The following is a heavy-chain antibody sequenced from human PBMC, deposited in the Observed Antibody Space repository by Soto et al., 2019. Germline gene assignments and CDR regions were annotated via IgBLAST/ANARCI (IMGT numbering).Heavy chain of an antibody. Sequence: GASVKVSCKASGYTFTSYAMHWVRQAPGQGLEWMGGIKAGNGNTKYSQKFQGRVTITRDTSASTGYMELSSLRSEDTAVYYCARDRLLVAATLPDYWGQGPLVTVSS. CDR1: GYTFTSYA. D-gene: IGHD1-26*01. V-gene: IGHV1-3*01. CDR2: IKAGNGNT. CDR3: ARDRLLVAATLPDY. J-gene: IGHJ4*02.